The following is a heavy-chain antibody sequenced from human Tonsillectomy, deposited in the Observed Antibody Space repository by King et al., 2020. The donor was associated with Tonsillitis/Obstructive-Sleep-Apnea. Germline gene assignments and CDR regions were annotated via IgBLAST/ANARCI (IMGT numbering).Heavy chain of an antibody. V-gene: IGHV3-23*04. D-gene: IGHD6-13*01. Sequence: VQLVESGGGLVQPGGSLRLSCAASVVTFCSYAMSWVRQAPGKGLEWVSAISGSGGSTYYAASVRGRLTISRDNSKNTLYLQMNSLRAEDTAGYYCANKGIAAAGQHYYYYMDVWGKGTTVTVSS. CDR2: ISGSGGST. CDR1: VVTFCSYA. CDR3: ANKGIAAAGQHYYYYMDV. J-gene: IGHJ6*03.